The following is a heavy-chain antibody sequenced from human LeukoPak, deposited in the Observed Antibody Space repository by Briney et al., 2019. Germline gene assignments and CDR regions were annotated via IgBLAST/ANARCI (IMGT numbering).Heavy chain of an antibody. CDR3: TTTKSITMVRGVHQP. CDR1: GFTFSNAW. J-gene: IGHJ4*02. Sequence: GGSLRLSCAASGFTFSNAWMSWVRQAPGKGLEWVGRIKSKTDGGTTDYAAPVKGRFTISRDDSKNTLYLQMNSLKTEDTAVYYCTTTKSITMVRGVHQPWGQGTLVTVSS. V-gene: IGHV3-15*01. CDR2: IKSKTDGGTT. D-gene: IGHD3-10*01.